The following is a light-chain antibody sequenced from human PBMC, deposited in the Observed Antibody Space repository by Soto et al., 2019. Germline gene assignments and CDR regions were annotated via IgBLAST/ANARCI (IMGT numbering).Light chain of an antibody. CDR1: QSVTSS. CDR2: DAS. J-gene: IGKJ5*01. V-gene: IGKV3D-20*01. Sequence: EIVMTQSPATLSLSPGDRATLSCRASQSVTSSLAWYQMKAGLAPRLLIHDASTRASGIPDRFRGSKSGTDFTLTIRGLEPEDAALYYCQQYGSSPITFGQGTRLEIK. CDR3: QQYGSSPIT.